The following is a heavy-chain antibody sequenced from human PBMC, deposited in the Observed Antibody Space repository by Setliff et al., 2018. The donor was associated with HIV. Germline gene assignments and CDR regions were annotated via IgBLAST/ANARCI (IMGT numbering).Heavy chain of an antibody. CDR2: LYVSGDT. CDR1: DDPISSYY. CDR3: APTGHRLLRGYMDV. J-gene: IGHJ6*03. D-gene: IGHD2-15*01. Sequence: SETLSLTCYVTDDPISSYYWSWVRQPAGKGLEWIGRLYVSGDTNYNPSLKSRVTMSLDTSKKHFSLNLKSVTAADTAVYYCAPTGHRLLRGYMDVWGKRTTVTVSS. V-gene: IGHV4-4*07.